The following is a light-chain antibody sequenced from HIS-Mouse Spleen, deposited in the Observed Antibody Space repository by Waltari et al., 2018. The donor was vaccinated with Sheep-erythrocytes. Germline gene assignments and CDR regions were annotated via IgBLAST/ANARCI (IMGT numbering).Light chain of an antibody. J-gene: IGLJ1*01. CDR2: DVS. CDR3: CSYAGSYNHV. Sequence: QSALTQPASVSGSPGQSITIPCTGTSSDVGGLNYFSWYQQHPGKAPKLMIYDVSKRPSGVPDRFSGSKSGNTASLTISGLQAEDEADYYCCSYAGSYNHVFATGTKVTVL. V-gene: IGLV2-11*01. CDR1: SSDVGGLNY.